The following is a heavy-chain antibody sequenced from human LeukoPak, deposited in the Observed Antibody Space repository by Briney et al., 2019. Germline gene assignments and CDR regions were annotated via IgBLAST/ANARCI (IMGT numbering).Heavy chain of an antibody. CDR3: ARVRGYSRYDAFDI. Sequence: GGSLRLSCAAPGFTFSDYYMSWIRQAPGKGLEWVSYISSSGSTIYYADSVKGRFTISRDNAKNSLYLQMNSLRAEDTAVYYCARVRGYSRYDAFDIWGQGTMVTVSS. CDR1: GFTFSDYY. CDR2: ISSSGSTI. D-gene: IGHD5-18*01. V-gene: IGHV3-11*01. J-gene: IGHJ3*02.